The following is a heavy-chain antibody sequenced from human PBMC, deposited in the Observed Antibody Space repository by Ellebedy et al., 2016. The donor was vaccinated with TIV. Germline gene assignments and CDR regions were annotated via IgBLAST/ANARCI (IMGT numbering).Heavy chain of an antibody. J-gene: IGHJ3*02. V-gene: IGHV4-38-2*02. D-gene: IGHD2-8*01. CDR3: ARAPHRVNAFDI. Sequence: SETLSLTCTVSGYSISSAYYWGWIRQPPGKGLEWIGIVYQSWNTDYNPSLKSRVTISVDTSKNQFSLRLSSVAAADTAVYFCARAPHRVNAFDIWGQGTMVTVSS. CDR1: GYSISSAYY. CDR2: VYQSWNT.